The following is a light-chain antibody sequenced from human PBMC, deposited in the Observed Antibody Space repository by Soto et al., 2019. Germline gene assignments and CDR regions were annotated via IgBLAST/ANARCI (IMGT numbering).Light chain of an antibody. V-gene: IGLV2-8*01. CDR1: SSDVGYYDY. CDR3: SSYAGSNNFV. J-gene: IGLJ1*01. CDR2: EVT. Sequence: QFALTQPRSVSGSPGQSVTISCTGTSSDVGYYDYVSWYQQHPGKAPKLVIYEVTKRPSGVPDRVSASKSGNTASLTVSGLRAEDEADYYCSSYAGSNNFVFGSGTKVTVL.